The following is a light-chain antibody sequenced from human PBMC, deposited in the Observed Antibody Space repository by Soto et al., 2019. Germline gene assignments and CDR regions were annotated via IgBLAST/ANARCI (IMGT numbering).Light chain of an antibody. J-gene: IGKJ5*01. CDR1: QSVSSS. V-gene: IGKV3-11*01. CDR3: QQRSNWPRIT. Sequence: EIVLTQSPATLSLSPGERATLSCRASQSVSSSLAWYQQKPGQAPRLLIYDASNRATGIPARFSGSGSGTDFPLTISSLEPADFVVYYCQQRSNWPRITFGQGTRLEMK. CDR2: DAS.